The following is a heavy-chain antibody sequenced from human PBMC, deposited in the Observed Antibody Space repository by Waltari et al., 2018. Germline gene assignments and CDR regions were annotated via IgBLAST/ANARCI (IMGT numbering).Heavy chain of an antibody. Sequence: EVQLVQYGAEVKKPGESLKISCKGSGYSFTSYWIGWVRQMPGKGLEWMWIIFPGDSATRYSPSFQGQVTISADKSISTAYLQWSSLTASDTAMYYCARTYPNPNDAFDIWGQGTMVTVSS. J-gene: IGHJ3*02. CDR3: ARTYPNPNDAFDI. V-gene: IGHV5-51*01. CDR2: IFPGDSAT. CDR1: GYSFTSYW.